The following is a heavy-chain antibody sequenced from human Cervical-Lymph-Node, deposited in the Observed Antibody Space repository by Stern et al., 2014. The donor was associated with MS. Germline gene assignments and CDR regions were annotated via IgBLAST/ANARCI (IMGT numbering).Heavy chain of an antibody. J-gene: IGHJ5*02. CDR2: IYGGSIT. CDR3: TREMAARRFDP. V-gene: IGHV3-66*01. CDR1: GLSVHANY. D-gene: IGHD6-6*01. Sequence: EVQLVESGGGLAQPGGSLRLSCAASGLSVHANYMTWVRQAPGKGLEWVSLIYGGSITPYADSVKGRFTISRDNSENKLYLQMNHLRVEDSALHYCTREMAARRFDPWGQGALVIVSS.